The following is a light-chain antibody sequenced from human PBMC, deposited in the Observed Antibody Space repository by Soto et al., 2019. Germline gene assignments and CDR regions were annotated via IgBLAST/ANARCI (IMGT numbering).Light chain of an antibody. CDR3: QQYNSSPWT. CDR1: QSISSW. J-gene: IGKJ1*01. CDR2: KAS. V-gene: IGKV1-5*03. Sequence: DIPMTQSPSTLSASVGDRVTITCRASQSISSWLAWYQQKPGKAPKLLIYKASSLESGVPSRFSGSGSGTEFTLTISNLQPDDFATYYCQQYNSSPWTFGQGTKVEIK.